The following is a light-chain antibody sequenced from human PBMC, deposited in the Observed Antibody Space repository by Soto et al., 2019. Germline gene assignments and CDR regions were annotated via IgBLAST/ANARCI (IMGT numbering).Light chain of an antibody. J-gene: IGLJ1*01. CDR3: SSFTSTSTRL. V-gene: IGLV2-14*01. CDR2: EVT. Sequence: SVLTQPASVSGSPGQSITISCTGTRSDIGSYDYVSWYQQHPGKAPNLIIYEVTDRPSGVSNRFSGSKSGNTASLTISGLQAEDEADYYCSSFTSTSTRLFGSGTKVTVL. CDR1: RSDIGSYDY.